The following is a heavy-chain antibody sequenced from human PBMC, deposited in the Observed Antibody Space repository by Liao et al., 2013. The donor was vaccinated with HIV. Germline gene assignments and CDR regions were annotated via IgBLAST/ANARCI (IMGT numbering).Heavy chain of an antibody. V-gene: IGHV4-59*10. CDR3: ARRSSRNDGFNI. D-gene: IGHD1-14*01. Sequence: QVQLQQWGAGLLKPSETLSLTCAVYGGSFSGYYWSWIRQPAGKGLEWIGRIYTSGSTNYNPSLKSRVTISVDTSKNQFSLKLYSVTAADTAVYYCARRSSRNDGFNIWGQGTMVTVSS. CDR1: GGSFSGYY. J-gene: IGHJ3*02. CDR2: IYTSGST.